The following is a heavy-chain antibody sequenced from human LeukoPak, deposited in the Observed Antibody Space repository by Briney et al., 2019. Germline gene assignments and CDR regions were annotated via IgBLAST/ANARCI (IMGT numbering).Heavy chain of an antibody. J-gene: IGHJ4*02. CDR1: GYTFTGYY. CDR2: INPNSGGT. V-gene: IGHV1-2*02. D-gene: IGHD4-17*01. Sequence: ASVKVSCKASGYTFTGYYMHWVRQAPGQGLEWMGWINPNSGGTNYAQKFQGRVTMTRDTSISTAYMELSRLRSDDTAVYYCARLGDYGDYPTFDYWGQGTLVTVSS. CDR3: ARLGDYGDYPTFDY.